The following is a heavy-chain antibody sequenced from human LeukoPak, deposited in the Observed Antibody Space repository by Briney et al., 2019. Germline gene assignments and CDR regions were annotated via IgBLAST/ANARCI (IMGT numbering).Heavy chain of an antibody. V-gene: IGHV4-38-2*02. J-gene: IGHJ3*02. D-gene: IGHD3-10*01. CDR1: GYSISSGYY. CDR3: ARVDYYGSGSSPNAFDI. Sequence: SETLSLTCTVSGYSISSGYYWGWIRQPPGKGLEWIGSIYHSGSTYYNPSLKSRVTISVDTSKNQFSLKLSSVTAADTAVYYCARVDYYGSGSSPNAFDIWGQGTMVTVSS. CDR2: IYHSGST.